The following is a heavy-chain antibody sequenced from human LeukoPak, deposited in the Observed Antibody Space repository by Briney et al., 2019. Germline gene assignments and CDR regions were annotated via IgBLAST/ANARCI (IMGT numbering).Heavy chain of an antibody. Sequence: GGSLRLSCAASGFTFSSYAMSWVRQAPGKGLEWVSGIGGSGGSTYYADSVKGRFTIFRDNSKNTLYLQMNSLRAEDTAVYHCANGWSPDYWGRGTLVTVSS. CDR3: ANGWSPDY. CDR1: GFTFSSYA. J-gene: IGHJ4*02. D-gene: IGHD2-15*01. CDR2: IGGSGGST. V-gene: IGHV3-23*01.